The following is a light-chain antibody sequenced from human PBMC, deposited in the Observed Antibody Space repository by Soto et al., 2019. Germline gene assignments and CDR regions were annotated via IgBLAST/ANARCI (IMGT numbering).Light chain of an antibody. CDR3: CSYAGSSTFSV. Sequence: ALTQPASVSGSPGQSITISCTGTSSDVGSYNLVSWYQQHPGKAPKLMIYEVSKRPSGVSNRFSGSKSGNTASLTISGLQAEDEADYYCCSYAGSSTFSVFGGGTKLTVL. CDR2: EVS. CDR1: SSDVGSYNL. J-gene: IGLJ2*01. V-gene: IGLV2-23*02.